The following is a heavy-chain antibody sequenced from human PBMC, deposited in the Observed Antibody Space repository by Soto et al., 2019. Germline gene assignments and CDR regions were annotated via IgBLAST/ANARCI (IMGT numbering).Heavy chain of an antibody. J-gene: IGHJ4*02. D-gene: IGHD2-21*02. CDR3: ARPGARYCGGDCYSSH. CDR2: MNPDSDKT. V-gene: IGHV1-8*01. Sequence: ASVKVSCKASGYMFSNYDIIWVRQATGQGLEWMGWMNPDSDKTDYAQKFQGRVTMTGNTSISTAYMELTALTYEDTAIYYCARPGARYCGGDCYSSHWGQGTLVTVSS. CDR1: GYMFSNYD.